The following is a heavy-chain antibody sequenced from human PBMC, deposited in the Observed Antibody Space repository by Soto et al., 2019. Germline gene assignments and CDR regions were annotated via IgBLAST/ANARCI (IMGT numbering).Heavy chain of an antibody. J-gene: IGHJ6*03. CDR2: FIPILPRA. CDR1: GVMFDTYT. D-gene: IGHD2-15*01. V-gene: IGHV1-69*02. CDR3: ARGRLDCRDARCHMDV. Sequence: QVQLVQSGAEVKKPGSSVRVSCTASGVMFDTYTFGWVRQAPGQGLEWLGRFIPILPRADYAQEFQGRVTITADKSTGTLYLEVLNLKSEDTAIYYCARGRLDCRDARCHMDVWGNGTTVTVSS.